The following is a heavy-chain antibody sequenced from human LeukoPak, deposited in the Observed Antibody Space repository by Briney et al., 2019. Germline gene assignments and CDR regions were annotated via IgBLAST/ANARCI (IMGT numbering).Heavy chain of an antibody. Sequence: ASVKVSCKASGYTFTGYYMHWVRQAPGQGLEWMGWINPNSGGTNYAQKFQGRVTMTTDTSTSIAYMELRSLTSDDTAVYYCARDCSGSSCYWIHWGQGTLVTVSS. V-gene: IGHV1-2*02. J-gene: IGHJ4*02. CDR1: GYTFTGYY. D-gene: IGHD2-15*01. CDR3: ARDCSGSSCYWIH. CDR2: INPNSGGT.